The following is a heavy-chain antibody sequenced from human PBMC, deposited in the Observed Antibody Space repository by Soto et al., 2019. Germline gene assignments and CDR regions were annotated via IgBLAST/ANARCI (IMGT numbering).Heavy chain of an antibody. J-gene: IGHJ4*02. CDR1: GFPFGENA. CDR2: ISDSGATT. V-gene: IGHV3-23*01. CDR3: AKEDTSSGSLDY. Sequence: GSLRLSCAASGFPFGENAMSWVRQAPGKGLEWVSGISDSGATTYYADSVRGRFTISRDNSKNTLYLQMKSLRAEDSASYYCAKEDTSSGSLDYWGQGALVTVSS. D-gene: IGHD6-19*01.